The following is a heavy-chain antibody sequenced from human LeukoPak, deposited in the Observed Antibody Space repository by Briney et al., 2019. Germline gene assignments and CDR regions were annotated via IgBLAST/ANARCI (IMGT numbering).Heavy chain of an antibody. CDR2: ISAYNGNT. CDR3: ARDAADRGGYYRI. Sequence: ASVKVSCKASGYTFTSYGISWVRQAPGQGLEWMGWISAYNGNTSYAQNLQGRVTMTTDTSTTTAYMELRSLISDDTAVYYCARDAADRGGYYRIWGQGTLVTVSS. V-gene: IGHV1-18*01. CDR1: GYTFTSYG. D-gene: IGHD3-22*01. J-gene: IGHJ4*02.